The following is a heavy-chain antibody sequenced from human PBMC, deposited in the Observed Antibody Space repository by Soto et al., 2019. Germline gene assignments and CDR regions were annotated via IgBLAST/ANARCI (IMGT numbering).Heavy chain of an antibody. CDR3: AKAHCSSTSCYPTYYNYGLDV. D-gene: IGHD2-2*01. Sequence: GGSLRLSCAASGLTFSSYAMTWVRQAPGKGLQGVSGISGSGGSPYYADSVKGRVTISRDSSKNTLYLQMNTQRAEDTAVYYCAKAHCSSTSCYPTYYNYGLDVWGQGTTVTVSS. CDR1: GLTFSSYA. V-gene: IGHV3-23*01. CDR2: ISGSGGSP. J-gene: IGHJ6*02.